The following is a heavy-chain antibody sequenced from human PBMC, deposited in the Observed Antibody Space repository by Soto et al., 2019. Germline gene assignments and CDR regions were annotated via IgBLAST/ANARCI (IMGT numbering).Heavy chain of an antibody. Sequence: ASVKVSCKASGGTFSSYAISWVRQAPGQGLEWMGGIIPIFGTANYAQKFQGRVTITADESTSTAYMELSSLRSEDTAVYDCATQQSKYDWFDPWGQGTLVTVAS. CDR3: ATQQSKYDWFDP. CDR1: GGTFSSYA. CDR2: IIPIFGTA. V-gene: IGHV1-69*13. D-gene: IGHD4-4*01. J-gene: IGHJ5*02.